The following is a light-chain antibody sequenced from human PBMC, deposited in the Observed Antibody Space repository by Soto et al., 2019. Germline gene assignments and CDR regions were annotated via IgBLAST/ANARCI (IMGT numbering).Light chain of an antibody. V-gene: IGKV3-15*01. J-gene: IGKJ1*01. Sequence: EIVMTQSPATLAVSPGDTATLSCRASQSLGGNLAWYQQKPGQAPRLLIFRASSRATGVPARFSASGSETEFTLTISGLQSEDFAVYYCHQYSNWPPWTFGPGTKVDIK. CDR1: QSLGGN. CDR3: HQYSNWPPWT. CDR2: RAS.